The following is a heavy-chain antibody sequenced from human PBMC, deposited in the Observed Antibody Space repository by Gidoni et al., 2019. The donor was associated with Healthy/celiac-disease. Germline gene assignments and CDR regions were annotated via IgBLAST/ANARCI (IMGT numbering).Heavy chain of an antibody. CDR1: GGSISSSSYY. V-gene: IGHV4-39*01. CDR3: ARLSLVGDYYYGMDV. CDR2: IYYSGST. Sequence: LQESGPGLVKPSETLSLTCTVSGGSISSSSYYWGWIRQPPGKGLEWIGSIYYSGSTYYNPSLKSRVTISVDTSKNQFSLKLSSVTAADTAVYYCARLSLVGDYYYGMDVWGQGTTVTVSS. J-gene: IGHJ6*02. D-gene: IGHD6-13*01.